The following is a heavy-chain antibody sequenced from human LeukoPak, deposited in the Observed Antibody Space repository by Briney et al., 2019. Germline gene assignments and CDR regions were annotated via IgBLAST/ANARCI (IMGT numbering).Heavy chain of an antibody. V-gene: IGHV1-69*13. CDR2: IIPIFGTA. D-gene: IGHD5-12*01. CDR1: GYTFTSYY. J-gene: IGHJ3*02. CDR3: ARGRESHSGYDWRGPVTDAFDI. Sequence: ASVKVSCKASGYTFTSYYMHWVRQAPGQGLEWMGGIIPIFGTANYAQKFQGRVTITADESTSTAYMELSSLRSEDTAVYYCARGRESHSGYDWRGPVTDAFDIWGQGTMVTVSS.